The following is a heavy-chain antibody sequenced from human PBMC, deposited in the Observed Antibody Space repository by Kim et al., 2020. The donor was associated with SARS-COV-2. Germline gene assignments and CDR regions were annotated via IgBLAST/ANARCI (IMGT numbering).Heavy chain of an antibody. CDR3: ARERYSSGWYGSFDY. V-gene: IGHV3-21*01. J-gene: IGHJ4*02. Sequence: DSVKGRFTISRDNAKNSLYLQMNSLRAEDTAVYYCARERYSSGWYGSFDYWGQGTLVTVSS. D-gene: IGHD6-19*01.